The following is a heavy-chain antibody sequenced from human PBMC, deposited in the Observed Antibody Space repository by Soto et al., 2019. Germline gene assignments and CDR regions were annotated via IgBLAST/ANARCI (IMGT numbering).Heavy chain of an antibody. D-gene: IGHD1-1*01. Sequence: GSLRLSCAASGFTFSSYAMSWVRQAPGKGLEWVSAISGSGGSTYYADSVKGRFTISRDNSKNTLYLQMSSLRAEDTAVYYCAKVGHIDWNYLGYWGQGTLVTVSS. J-gene: IGHJ4*02. V-gene: IGHV3-23*01. CDR1: GFTFSSYA. CDR2: ISGSGGST. CDR3: AKVGHIDWNYLGY.